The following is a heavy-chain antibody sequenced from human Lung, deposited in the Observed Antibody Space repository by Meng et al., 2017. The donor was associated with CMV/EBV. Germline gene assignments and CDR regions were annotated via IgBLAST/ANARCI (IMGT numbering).Heavy chain of an antibody. J-gene: IGHJ4*02. CDR1: GGSTSSSNW. Sequence: QVQLQGSGPGMVKPSGTLSLPFAGSGGSTSSSNWWSWVRQPPGKGLEWIGEIYHSGSTNYNPSLKSRVTISVDKSKNQFSLKLSSVTAADTAVYYCASFPPPGKQWLVTDYWGQGTLVTVSS. D-gene: IGHD6-19*01. V-gene: IGHV4-4*02. CDR3: ASFPPPGKQWLVTDY. CDR2: IYHSGST.